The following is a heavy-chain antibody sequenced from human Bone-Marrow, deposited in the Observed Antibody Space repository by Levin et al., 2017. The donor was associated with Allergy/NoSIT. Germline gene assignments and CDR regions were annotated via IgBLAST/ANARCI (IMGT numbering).Heavy chain of an antibody. CDR2: ISGDDGTT. CDR1: GFTFSRYA. Sequence: GASVKVSCAASGFTFSRYAMNWVRQAPGKGLEWVSSISGDDGTTYYADSVKGRFTISRDDSKNTLFLQMHSLRVEDTDVYYCAKDGSTWYSLYYFDYWGQGTLVTVSS. J-gene: IGHJ4*02. V-gene: IGHV3-23*01. CDR3: AKDGSTWYSLYYFDY. D-gene: IGHD6-13*01.